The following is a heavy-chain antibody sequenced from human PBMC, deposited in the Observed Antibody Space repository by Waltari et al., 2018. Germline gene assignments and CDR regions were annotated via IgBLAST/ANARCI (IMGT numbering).Heavy chain of an antibody. J-gene: IGHJ6*02. D-gene: IGHD4-17*01. V-gene: IGHV1-69*13. CDR2: IIPIFGTA. Sequence: QVQLVQSGAEVTKPGSSVKVSCKASGGTLSSYAIRWVRQAPGQGLEWMGGIIPIFGTANDAQKFQGRVTITADESTSTAYMELSSLRSEDTAVYYCARGGTTMEYYYYGMDVWGQGTTVTVSS. CDR1: GGTLSSYA. CDR3: ARGGTTMEYYYYGMDV.